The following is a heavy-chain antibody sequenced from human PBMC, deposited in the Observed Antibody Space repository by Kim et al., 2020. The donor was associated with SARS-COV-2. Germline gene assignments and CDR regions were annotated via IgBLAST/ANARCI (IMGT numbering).Heavy chain of an antibody. V-gene: IGHV3-11*01. CDR1: GFTFSDYY. CDR2: ISSSGSTI. D-gene: IGHD5-12*01. CDR3: SGDPGVATLSTGYGMDV. Sequence: GGSLRLSCAASGFTFSDYYMSWIRQAPGKGLEWVSYISSSGSTIYYADSVKGRFTISRDNAKNSLYLQMNSLRAEDTAVYYCSGDPGVATLSTGYGMDVWGQGTTVTVSS. J-gene: IGHJ6*02.